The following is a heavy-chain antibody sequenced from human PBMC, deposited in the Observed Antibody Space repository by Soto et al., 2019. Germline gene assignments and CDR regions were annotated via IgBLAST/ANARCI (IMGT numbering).Heavy chain of an antibody. V-gene: IGHV3-21*01. CDR2: ISSSSSYI. CDR3: ARDGAVAGTGILDY. D-gene: IGHD6-19*01. Sequence: SAVSLRLSCAASGFTFSSYTMNWVRQAPGKGLEWVSSISSSSSYIYYADSVKGRFTISRDNAKNSLYLQMNSLRAEDTAVYYCARDGAVAGTGILDYWGQGTLVTVSS. J-gene: IGHJ4*02. CDR1: GFTFSSYT.